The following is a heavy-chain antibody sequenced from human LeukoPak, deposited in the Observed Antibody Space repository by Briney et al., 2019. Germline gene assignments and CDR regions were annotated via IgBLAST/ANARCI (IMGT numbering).Heavy chain of an antibody. Sequence: GGSLRFSCAASGFTFSDYYISWIRQAPGKGLEWISYISSSGRTVDQADSVKGRITISRDNAKNSVYLQMNSLRADDTAVYYCARGGGYDSFDYWGQGTQVTVSS. CDR3: ARGGGYDSFDY. CDR2: ISSSGRTV. V-gene: IGHV3-11*01. J-gene: IGHJ4*02. D-gene: IGHD5-12*01. CDR1: GFTFSDYY.